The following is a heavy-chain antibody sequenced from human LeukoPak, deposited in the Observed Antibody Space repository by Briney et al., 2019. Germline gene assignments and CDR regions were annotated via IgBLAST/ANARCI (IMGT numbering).Heavy chain of an antibody. CDR2: IYYSGST. D-gene: IGHD3-10*01. V-gene: IGHV4-59*08. Sequence: SETLSLTCTVSGGSISSYTWSSIRETPGKGLEWIGYIYYSGSTHYNPSLKSRVTISVDTSKNQFSLKLSSVTAADTAVYYCASITLWFGDNYYYMDVWGKGTTVTISS. CDR3: ASITLWFGDNYYYMDV. J-gene: IGHJ6*03. CDR1: GGSISSYT.